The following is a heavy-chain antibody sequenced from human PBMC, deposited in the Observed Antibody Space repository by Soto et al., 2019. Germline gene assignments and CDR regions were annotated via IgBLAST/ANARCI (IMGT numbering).Heavy chain of an antibody. V-gene: IGHV3-30-3*01. J-gene: IGHJ3*02. Sequence: GSLRLSCAASGFTFSSYAMHWVRQAPGKGLEWVAVISYDGSNKYYADSVKGRFTISRDNSKNTLYLQMNSLRAEDTAVYYCARRPMDSNAFDIWGQGTMVTVSS. CDR1: GFTFSSYA. CDR3: ARRPMDSNAFDI. CDR2: ISYDGSNK.